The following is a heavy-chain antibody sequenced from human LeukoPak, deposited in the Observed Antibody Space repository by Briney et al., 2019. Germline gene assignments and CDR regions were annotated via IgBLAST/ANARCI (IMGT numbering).Heavy chain of an antibody. CDR2: ISSSSSTI. J-gene: IGHJ3*01. CDR1: GFTFSSYS. CDR3: ARPRYTAAYDL. Sequence: PGRSLRLSCAASGFTFSSYSMNWVRQAPGKGLEWVSYISSSSSTIYYADSVKGRFTISRDNAKNSLYLQMNSLRAEDTAVYYCARPRYTAAYDLWGQGTMVTVSS. D-gene: IGHD3-16*02. V-gene: IGHV3-48*04.